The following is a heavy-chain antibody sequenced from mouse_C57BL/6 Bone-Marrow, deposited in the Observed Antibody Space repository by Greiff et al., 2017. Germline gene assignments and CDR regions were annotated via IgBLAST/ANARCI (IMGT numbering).Heavy chain of an antibody. Sequence: VKLMESGPGLVQPSQSLSITCTVSGFSLTSYGVHWVRQSPGKGLEWLGVIWSGGSTDYNAAFISRLSISKDNSKSQVFFKMNSLQADDTAIYYCASYGSSYGDAMDYWGQGTSVTVSS. CDR3: ASYGSSYGDAMDY. CDR2: IWSGGST. V-gene: IGHV2-2*01. D-gene: IGHD1-1*01. J-gene: IGHJ4*01. CDR1: GFSLTSYG.